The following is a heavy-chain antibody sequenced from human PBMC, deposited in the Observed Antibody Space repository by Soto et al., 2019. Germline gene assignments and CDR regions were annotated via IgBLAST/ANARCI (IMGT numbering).Heavy chain of an antibody. D-gene: IGHD3-3*01. Sequence: ASVKVSCKASGYTFTSYDINWVRQATGQGLEWMGWMNPNSGNTGYAQKFQGRVTMTRNTSISTAYMELSSLRSEDTAVYYCARTPSQVGYYDFWSGYYNWFDPWGQGTLVTVSS. CDR3: ARTPSQVGYYDFWSGYYNWFDP. CDR2: MNPNSGNT. J-gene: IGHJ5*02. CDR1: GYTFTSYD. V-gene: IGHV1-8*01.